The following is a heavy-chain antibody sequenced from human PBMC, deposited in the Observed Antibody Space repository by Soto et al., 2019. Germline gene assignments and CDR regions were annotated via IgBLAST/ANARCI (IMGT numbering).Heavy chain of an antibody. Sequence: QVQLVQSGAEVKKPGASVKVSCKASGYTFTSYAMHWVRQAPGQRLEWMGWINAGNGNTKYSQKFQGRVTITRDTSASTAYMELSSLRSEDTAVYYCARESQVLRYFDWYNQIPYFDYWGQGTLVTVSS. CDR2: INAGNGNT. V-gene: IGHV1-3*01. CDR1: GYTFTSYA. D-gene: IGHD3-9*01. J-gene: IGHJ4*02. CDR3: ARESQVLRYFDWYNQIPYFDY.